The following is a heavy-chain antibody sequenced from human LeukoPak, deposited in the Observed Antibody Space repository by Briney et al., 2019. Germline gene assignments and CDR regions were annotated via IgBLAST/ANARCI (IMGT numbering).Heavy chain of an antibody. CDR3: ARGRSLQYYYGSGSYYDWFDP. V-gene: IGHV4-39*07. Sequence: SETLSLTCTVSGGSISSSSYYWGSIRQPPGKGLEWIGSIYYSGSTYYNPSLKSRVTISVDTSKNQFSLKLSSVTAADTAVYYCARGRSLQYYYGSGSYYDWFDPWGQGTLVTVSS. CDR2: IYYSGST. CDR1: GGSISSSSYY. D-gene: IGHD3-10*01. J-gene: IGHJ5*02.